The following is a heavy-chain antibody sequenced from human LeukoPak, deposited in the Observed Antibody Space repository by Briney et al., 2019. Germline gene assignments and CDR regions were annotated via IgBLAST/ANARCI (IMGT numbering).Heavy chain of an antibody. CDR3: ARSNWGYAFGI. Sequence: SETLSLTCTVSGGSISGADYYWRWIRQPPGKGPEWIGYIHHSGTTYYNPTLKSRVTISVDTSRTQFSLKLSSVTAADTAVYYCARSNWGYAFGIWGQGTMVTVSS. D-gene: IGHD7-27*01. CDR2: IHHSGTT. J-gene: IGHJ3*02. CDR1: GGSISGADYY. V-gene: IGHV4-30-4*08.